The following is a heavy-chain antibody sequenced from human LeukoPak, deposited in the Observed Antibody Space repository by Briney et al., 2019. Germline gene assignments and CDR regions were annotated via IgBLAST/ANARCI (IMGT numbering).Heavy chain of an antibody. CDR3: ARGRYGDYGFDY. D-gene: IGHD4-17*01. CDR2: MNPNSGNT. J-gene: IGHJ4*02. CDR1: GYTFTSYD. Sequence: ASVKVSCKASGYTFTSYDINWVRQATGQGLEWMGWMNPNSGNTGYAQKFQGRVTVTRNTSISTAYMELSSLRPEDTAVYYCARGRYGDYGFDYWGQGTLVTVSS. V-gene: IGHV1-8*01.